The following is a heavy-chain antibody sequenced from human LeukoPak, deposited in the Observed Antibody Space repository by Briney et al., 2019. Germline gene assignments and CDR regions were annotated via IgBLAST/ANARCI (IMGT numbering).Heavy chain of an antibody. V-gene: IGHV4-39*01. CDR2: IYYSGST. D-gene: IGHD3-3*01. CDR3: ASQYYDFWSGYPYYMDV. CDR1: GGSISSSSYY. J-gene: IGHJ6*03. Sequence: SETLSLTCTVSGGSISSSSYYWGWIRQPPGKGLEWIGSIYYSGSTYYNPSLKSRVTISVDTSKNQFSLKLSSVTAADTAVYYCASQYYDFWSGYPYYMDVWGKGTTVTVSS.